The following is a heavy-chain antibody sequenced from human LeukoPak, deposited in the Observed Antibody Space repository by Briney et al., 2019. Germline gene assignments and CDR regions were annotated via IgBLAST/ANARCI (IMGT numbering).Heavy chain of an antibody. CDR3: ARATYYDILTGYYPPYYYYGMDV. Sequence: SEKVSCKASGGTFSSYAISWVRQAPGQGLEWMGGIIPIFGTANYSQKFPGRVTITADEYTSTAYMELSSLRSEDTAVYYCARATYYDILTGYYPPYYYYGMDVWGKGTTVTVSS. D-gene: IGHD3-9*01. V-gene: IGHV1-69*13. CDR2: IIPIFGTA. J-gene: IGHJ6*04. CDR1: GGTFSSYA.